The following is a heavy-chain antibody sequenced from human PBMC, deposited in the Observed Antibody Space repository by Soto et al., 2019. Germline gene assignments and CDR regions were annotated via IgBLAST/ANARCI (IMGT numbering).Heavy chain of an antibody. CDR3: ARVYGSIAAAGGDDAFDI. CDR1: GDSVSSNSAA. Sequence: SQTLSLTCAISGDSVSSNSAAWNWIRQPPSRGLEWLGRTYYRSKWYNDYAVSVKSRITINPDTSKNQFSLQLNSVTPEDTAVYYCARVYGSIAAAGGDDAFDIWGQGTMVTVS. J-gene: IGHJ3*02. D-gene: IGHD6-13*01. V-gene: IGHV6-1*01. CDR2: TYYRSKWYN.